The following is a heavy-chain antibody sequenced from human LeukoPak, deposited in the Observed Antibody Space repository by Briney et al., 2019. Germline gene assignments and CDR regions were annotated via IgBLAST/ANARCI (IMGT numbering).Heavy chain of an antibody. D-gene: IGHD3-22*01. J-gene: IGHJ4*02. V-gene: IGHV1-18*01. CDR1: GYTFTTYG. CDR3: ARQGSYYYDSSGYSAY. CDR2: ISGYNGNT. Sequence: ASVKVSCKTSGYTFTTYGISWVRQAPGQGLEWMGWISGYNGNTNYAQKLQGRVTMTTDTSTSTAFMELRSLRSDDTAVYYCARQGSYYYDSSGYSAYWGQGTLVTVAS.